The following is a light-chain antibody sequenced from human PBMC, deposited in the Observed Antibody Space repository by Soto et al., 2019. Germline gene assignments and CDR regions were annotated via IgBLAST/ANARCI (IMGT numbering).Light chain of an antibody. Sequence: QSVLTQPPSVSGAPGQRVTISCTGSSSNIGAGYDVHWYRQLPGRAPKLLIYLNNYWPSGVSGRFSGSKSGTSASLAITGLQADDEADYYCQSYDSSLSGVVFGGGTKLTVL. CDR3: QSYDSSLSGVV. CDR2: LNN. J-gene: IGLJ2*01. CDR1: SSNIGAGYD. V-gene: IGLV1-40*01.